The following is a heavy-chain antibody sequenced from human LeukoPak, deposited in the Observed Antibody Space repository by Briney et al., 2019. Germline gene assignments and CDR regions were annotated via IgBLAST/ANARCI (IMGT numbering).Heavy chain of an antibody. Sequence: PGGSLRLSCAASGFTFSTYVMSRLRQAPGKGLEWASSISGSGGSTYYADSVKGRFTISRDNSKNTLYLQMNSLRAEDTAVYYCAKVAAMIIDHWGQGTLVSVSS. CDR1: GFTFSTYV. J-gene: IGHJ4*02. D-gene: IGHD3-22*01. V-gene: IGHV3-23*01. CDR3: AKVAAMIIDH. CDR2: ISGSGGST.